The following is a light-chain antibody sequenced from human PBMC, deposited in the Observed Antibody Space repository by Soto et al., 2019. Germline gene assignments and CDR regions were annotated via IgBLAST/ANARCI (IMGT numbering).Light chain of an antibody. J-gene: IGKJ1*01. V-gene: IGKV1-39*01. CDR2: GAS. Sequence: DIQMTQSPSYLSASVGDRVTITCRASQSISSYLNWYQQKQGKAPKXLIYGASSLQSSVPSRFSGSVSGTDLTINISSLQPEDGETYYGQQSYSTPRTFGQGTKVDIK. CDR1: QSISSY. CDR3: QQSYSTPRT.